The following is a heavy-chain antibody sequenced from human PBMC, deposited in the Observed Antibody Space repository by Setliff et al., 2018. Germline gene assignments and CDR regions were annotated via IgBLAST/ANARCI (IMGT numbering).Heavy chain of an antibody. CDR2: IHAGSSNT. V-gene: IGHV1-3*01. D-gene: IGHD2-8*01. J-gene: IGHJ5*01. Sequence: ASVKVSCKATGYTLSRHYMHWVRQAPGQTLEWMGWIHAGSSNTLYSQRFQDRVTLTTDTSTTTAFMELRGLRPDDSAVYYCARLVRFCTQTACQKVAGDESWGQGTLVTVSS. CDR1: GYTLSRHY. CDR3: ARLVRFCTQTACQKVAGDES.